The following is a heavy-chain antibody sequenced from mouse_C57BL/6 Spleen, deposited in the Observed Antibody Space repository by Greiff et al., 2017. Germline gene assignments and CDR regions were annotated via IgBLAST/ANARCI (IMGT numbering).Heavy chain of an antibody. CDR3: TRANYYGSSHSAGFAD. V-gene: IGHV1-15*01. Sequence: QVQLQQSGAELVRPGASVTLSCKASGYTFTDYEMHWVKQTPVHGLEWIGAIDPETGGTAYNQKFKGKAILTADKSSSTAYMELRSLTSEDSAVYYCTRANYYGSSHSAGFADWGKGTLVTVSA. D-gene: IGHD1-1*01. CDR2: IDPETGGT. CDR1: GYTFTDYE. J-gene: IGHJ3*01.